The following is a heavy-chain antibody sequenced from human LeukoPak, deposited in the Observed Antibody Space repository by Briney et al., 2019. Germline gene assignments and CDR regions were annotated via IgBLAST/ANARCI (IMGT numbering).Heavy chain of an antibody. J-gene: IGHJ4*02. V-gene: IGHV3-23*01. CDR2: ISGSGGST. CDR3: ARFIVVIPAAGARFDY. D-gene: IGHD2-2*01. Sequence: PSETLSLTCAVSGGSISSSNWWSWVRQAPGKGLEWVSAISGSGGSTYYADSVKGRFTISRDNSKNTLYLQMNSLRAEDTAVYYCARFIVVIPAAGARFDYWGQGTLVTVSS. CDR1: GGSISSSN.